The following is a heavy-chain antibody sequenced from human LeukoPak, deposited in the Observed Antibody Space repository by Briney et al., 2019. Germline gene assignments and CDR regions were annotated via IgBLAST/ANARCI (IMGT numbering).Heavy chain of an antibody. CDR1: GYSFTSYW. J-gene: IGHJ5*02. Sequence: GESLKISCKGSGYSFTSYWIGWVRQMPGKGLEWLGIIYPGDSDTRYSPSFQGQVTISVDKSISTAYLQWSSLKASDTAMYYCARQTPNYYDSSGYFSWFDPWGQGTLVTVSS. V-gene: IGHV5-51*01. CDR2: IYPGDSDT. CDR3: ARQTPNYYDSSGYFSWFDP. D-gene: IGHD3-22*01.